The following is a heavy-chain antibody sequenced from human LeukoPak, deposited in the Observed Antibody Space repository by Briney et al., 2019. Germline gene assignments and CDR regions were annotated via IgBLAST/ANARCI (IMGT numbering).Heavy chain of an antibody. J-gene: IGHJ4*02. D-gene: IGHD6-13*01. CDR1: GFTFNSYA. Sequence: GGSLRLSCAASGFTFNSYAMSWVRQAPGKGLEWVSAISGSGASTYYADAVKGRFTISRDNSKNTLYLQMNSLRAEDTAVYYCAKRTSGSSWYSSDSWGQGTLVTVSS. CDR2: ISGSGAST. V-gene: IGHV3-23*01. CDR3: AKRTSGSSWYSSDS.